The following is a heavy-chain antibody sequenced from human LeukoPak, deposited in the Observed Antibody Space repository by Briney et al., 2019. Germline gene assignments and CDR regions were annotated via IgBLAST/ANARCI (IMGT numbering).Heavy chain of an antibody. J-gene: IGHJ4*02. CDR3: QRGHYSDYG. V-gene: IGHV3-7*04. D-gene: IGHD4-17*01. CDR2: INEDGSEK. Sequence: QPGGSLRLSCEASGFTFSSRWMNWVRQAPGRGLEWVANINEDGSEKYYVDSVRGRFTISRDNAKNSLYLQMNSLKVEDTAVYYCQRGHYSDYGRGQGTLVTVSS. CDR1: GFTFSSRW.